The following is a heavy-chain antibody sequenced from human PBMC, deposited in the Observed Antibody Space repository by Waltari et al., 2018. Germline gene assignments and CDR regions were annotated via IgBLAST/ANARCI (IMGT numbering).Heavy chain of an antibody. CDR3: ARQGRNVVVTAYYYNGLDV. V-gene: IGHV5-10-1*03. D-gene: IGHD2-21*02. CDR2: VYPSDCYT. CDR1: GYKFTDYW. Sequence: EVQLVQSGAEVKKSGESLRISCMASGYKFTDYWITWVRQMPGKGLEWMGGVYPSDCYTSYSPSFQGHVTISVDKSNSTAFLQWSSLKAPDTAMYYCARQGRNVVVTAYYYNGLDVWGQGTTVTVSS. J-gene: IGHJ6*02.